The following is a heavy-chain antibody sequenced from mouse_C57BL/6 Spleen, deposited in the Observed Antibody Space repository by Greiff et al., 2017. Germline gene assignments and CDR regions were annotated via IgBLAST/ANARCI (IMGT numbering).Heavy chain of an antibody. J-gene: IGHJ3*01. D-gene: IGHD1-1*01. Sequence: VQLQQSGPVLARPGASVKMSCKTSGYTFTSYWMNWVKQRPGQGLEWIGAIYPGNSDTSYNQKFKSKAKLTEVTSASTAYMRLTSLKNEDSAVYYCSICGSRLVQFAYWGQGTLVTVSA. V-gene: IGHV1-5*01. CDR1: GYTFTSYW. CDR3: SICGSRLVQFAY. CDR2: IYPGNSDT.